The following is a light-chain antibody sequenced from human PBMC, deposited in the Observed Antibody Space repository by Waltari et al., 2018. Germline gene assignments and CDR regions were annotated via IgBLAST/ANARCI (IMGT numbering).Light chain of an antibody. J-gene: IGKJ3*01. V-gene: IGKV3-11*01. Sequence: EIVLKHSPATLSLSPGDRATLSCRASQSISSYLAWYQQIPGPAPRLLIYDASTRATGIPARFSGSGSVTDFTLTISSLEPEDFAIYYCQQRSKSFTFGPGTKVDMK. CDR1: QSISSY. CDR2: DAS. CDR3: QQRSKSFT.